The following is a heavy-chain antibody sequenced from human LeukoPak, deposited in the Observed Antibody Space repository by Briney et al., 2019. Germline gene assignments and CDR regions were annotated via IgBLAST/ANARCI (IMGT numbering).Heavy chain of an antibody. CDR3: ARARGYGDPFDY. Sequence: SETLSLTCTVSGGSISSYYWSWIRQPPGKGLEWIGYIYYSGSTNYNPSLKSRVTISVDTSKNQFSLKLSSVTAADTAVYYCARARGYGDPFDYWGQGTLVTVSS. V-gene: IGHV4-59*01. CDR1: GGSISSYY. D-gene: IGHD4-17*01. CDR2: IYYSGST. J-gene: IGHJ4*02.